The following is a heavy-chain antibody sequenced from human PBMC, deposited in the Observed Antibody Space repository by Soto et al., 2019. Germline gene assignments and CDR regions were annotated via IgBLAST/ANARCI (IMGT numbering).Heavy chain of an antibody. D-gene: IGHD3-9*01. CDR1: GYTFTSYG. V-gene: IGHV1-18*01. CDR2: ISAYNGNT. J-gene: IGHJ6*03. CDR3: ASDPGYYDILTGSYYYYYYMDV. Sequence: ASVKVSCKASGYTFTSYGISWVRQAPGQGLEWMGWISAYNGNTNYAQKLQGRVTMTTDTSTSTAYMELRSLRSDDTAVYYCASDPGYYDILTGSYYYYYYMDVWGKGTTVTVSS.